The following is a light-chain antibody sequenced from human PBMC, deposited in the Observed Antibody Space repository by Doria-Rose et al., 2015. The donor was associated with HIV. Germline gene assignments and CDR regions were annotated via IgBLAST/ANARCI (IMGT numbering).Light chain of an antibody. CDR2: NVT. CDR1: SSDVGDYNY. Sequence: TGTSSDVGDYNYVSWYQQHPGKAPKLMIYNVTKRPSGVPDRFSGSKSGNTASLTISGLQAEDEADYYCCSYAGSYIWVFGGGTKLTVL. CDR3: CSYAGSYIWV. V-gene: IGLV2-11*03. J-gene: IGLJ2*01.